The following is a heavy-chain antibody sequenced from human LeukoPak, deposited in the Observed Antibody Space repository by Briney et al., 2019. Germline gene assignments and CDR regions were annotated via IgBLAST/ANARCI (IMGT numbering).Heavy chain of an antibody. J-gene: IGHJ4*02. Sequence: GESLKISCAASGFTFSSYSMNWVRQAPGKGLEWVSSITTSSSNIYYADSVKGRFTIPRDNAKNSLYLQMNSLRADDTAVYYCARDLAAGIYWGQGTLVTVSS. D-gene: IGHD6-13*01. V-gene: IGHV3-21*01. CDR1: GFTFSSYS. CDR3: ARDLAAGIY. CDR2: ITTSSSNI.